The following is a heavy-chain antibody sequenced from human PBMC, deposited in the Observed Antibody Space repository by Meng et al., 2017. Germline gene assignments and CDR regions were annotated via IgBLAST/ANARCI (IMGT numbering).Heavy chain of an antibody. V-gene: IGHV6-1*01. J-gene: IGHJ4*02. CDR1: GASVSSNSAA. CDR2: TYYRSKWYN. Sequence: SETLSLTCAISGASVSSNSAAWNWIRQSPSRGLEWLGRTYYRSKWYNDYAVSVKSRITINPDTSKNQFSLQLNSVTPEDTAVYYCARDRDHYYGSGSYSPFDYWGQGTLVTVSS. CDR3: ARDRDHYYGSGSYSPFDY. D-gene: IGHD3-10*01.